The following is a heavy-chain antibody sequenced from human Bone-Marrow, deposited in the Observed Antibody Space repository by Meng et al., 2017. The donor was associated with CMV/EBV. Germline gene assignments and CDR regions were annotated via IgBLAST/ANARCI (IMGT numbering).Heavy chain of an antibody. Sequence: GGSLRLSCAASGFTFSSLAMHWVRQAPGKGLEWVTVISYDGSRKYYADSVKGRFTISRDNSKNTLYLQMDSLRAEDTAVYYCASQRNHWGQGNLVTVSS. CDR1: GFTFSSLA. CDR2: ISYDGSRK. J-gene: IGHJ4*02. V-gene: IGHV3-30*04. CDR3: ASQRNH.